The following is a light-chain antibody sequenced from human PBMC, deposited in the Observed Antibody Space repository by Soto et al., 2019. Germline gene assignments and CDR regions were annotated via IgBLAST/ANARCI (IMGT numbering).Light chain of an antibody. J-gene: IGKJ1*01. CDR3: QQSYSKPWT. V-gene: IGKV1-39*01. CDR2: GAS. CDR1: QTISIF. Sequence: DIQMPQSPSSLSASVGDRVTITCRASQTISIFLNWYHHKPGEAPKLLIHGASSLHTGVPPRFSGRGSGTDFTLTISSLQPEDFAIYYCQQSYSKPWTFGRGTKVEIK.